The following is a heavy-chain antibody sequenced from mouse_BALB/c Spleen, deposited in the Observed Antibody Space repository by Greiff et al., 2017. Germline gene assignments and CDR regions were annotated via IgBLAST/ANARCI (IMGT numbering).Heavy chain of an antibody. J-gene: IGHJ4*01. CDR2: ISSGSSTI. V-gene: IGHV5-17*02. CDR3: ARGGFPYYYAMDY. CDR1: GFTFSSFG. Sequence: EVQRVESGGGLVQPGGSRKLSCAASGFTFSSFGMHWVRQAPEKGLEWVAYISSGSSTIYYADTVKGRFTISRDNPKNTLFLQMTSLRSEDTAMYYCARGGFPYYYAMDYWGQGTSVTVSS.